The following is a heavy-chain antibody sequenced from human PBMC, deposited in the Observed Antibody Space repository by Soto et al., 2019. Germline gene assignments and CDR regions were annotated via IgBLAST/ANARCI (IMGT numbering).Heavy chain of an antibody. Sequence: PGGSLRLSCAASGFTFSSYGTHWVRQAPGKGLEWVAVISYDGSNKYYADSVKGRFTISRDNSKNTLYLQMNSLRAEDTAVYYCARDDAVAGTNFDYWGQGTLVTVSS. CDR2: ISYDGSNK. D-gene: IGHD6-19*01. J-gene: IGHJ4*02. V-gene: IGHV3-30*03. CDR3: ARDDAVAGTNFDY. CDR1: GFTFSSYG.